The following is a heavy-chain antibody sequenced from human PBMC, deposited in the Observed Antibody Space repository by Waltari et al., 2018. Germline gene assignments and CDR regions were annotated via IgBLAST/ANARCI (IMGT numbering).Heavy chain of an antibody. CDR3: ARSIAAAGSYNWFDP. CDR1: GGSISSYY. CDR2: IYYRGRT. V-gene: IGHV4-59*01. Sequence: QVQLQESGPGLVKPSETLSLTCTVSGGSISSYYWSWIRQPPGKGLEWIGYIYYRGRTNYTPPLKCRVTMSVGTSKNQFSLRVRSGTAANTAGYYCARSIAAAGSYNWFDPWGQGTLVTVSS. D-gene: IGHD6-13*01. J-gene: IGHJ5*02.